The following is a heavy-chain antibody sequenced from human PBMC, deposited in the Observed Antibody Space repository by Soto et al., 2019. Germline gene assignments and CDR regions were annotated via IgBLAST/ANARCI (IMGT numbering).Heavy chain of an antibody. CDR1: GFTFSDYY. D-gene: IGHD3-22*01. V-gene: IGHV3-11*06. CDR3: ARVDNFYDNSGYYYNSDY. Sequence: PGGSLRLSCAASGFTFSDYYMSWIRQAPGKGLEIVSYISGTKSFTDYADSVKGRFTISRDNAKNSLFLQMNSLRVEDTALYYCARVDNFYDNSGYYYNSDYWGQGTLVTVSS. J-gene: IGHJ4*02. CDR2: ISGTKSFT.